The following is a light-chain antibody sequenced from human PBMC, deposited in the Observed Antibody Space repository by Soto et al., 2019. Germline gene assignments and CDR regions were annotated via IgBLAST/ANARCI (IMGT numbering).Light chain of an antibody. J-gene: IGKJ4*01. CDR3: QQSYSTPLT. CDR1: QTISNY. Sequence: DIQMTQSPSSLSASVGDRVTITCRASQTISNYLNWYQQKPGKAPNLLIYAASSLQSGVPSRFSGSGSGTDFSLTITSLQPEDFATYYSQQSYSTPLTFGGGTKVDIK. V-gene: IGKV1-39*01. CDR2: AAS.